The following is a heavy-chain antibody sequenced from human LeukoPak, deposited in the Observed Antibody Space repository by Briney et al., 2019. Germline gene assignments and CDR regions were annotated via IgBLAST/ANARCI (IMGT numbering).Heavy chain of an antibody. CDR1: GFTFSNAW. CDR3: TTDRYYDSSGYSTYYFDY. J-gene: IGHJ4*02. CDR2: NKRKTDGGTT. D-gene: IGHD3-22*01. V-gene: IGHV3-15*01. Sequence: PGGSLRLSCAASGFTFSNAWMSWVRQAPGKGLEWVGRNKRKTDGGTTDYAAPVKGRFTISRDDSKNTLYLQMNSLKTEDTAVYYCTTDRYYDSSGYSTYYFDYWGQGTLVTVSS.